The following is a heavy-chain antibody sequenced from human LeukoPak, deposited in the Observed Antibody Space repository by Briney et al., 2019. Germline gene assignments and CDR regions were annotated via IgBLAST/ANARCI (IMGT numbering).Heavy chain of an antibody. CDR2: IESKTVGGTI. Sequence: PGGSLRLSCSASGFTFNIAWMNWVRQAPGKGLEWVGRIESKTVGGTIDYGVPVKGRFTISRDDSKNTLYLQMNSLNTEDTAVYYCTTEVRNSWIYEYWGQGTLVTVSS. CDR3: TTEVRNSWIYEY. V-gene: IGHV3-15*04. J-gene: IGHJ4*02. D-gene: IGHD1-14*01. CDR1: GFTFNIAW.